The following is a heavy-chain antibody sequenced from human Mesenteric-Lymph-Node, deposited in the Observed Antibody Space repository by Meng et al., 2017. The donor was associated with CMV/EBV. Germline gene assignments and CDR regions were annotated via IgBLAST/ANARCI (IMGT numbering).Heavy chain of an antibody. Sequence: AVSGGSISSSNWWSWVRQPPGKGLEWIGEIYHSGSTNYNPSLKSRVTISVDKSKNQFSLKLSSVTAADTAVYYCARVGTMVRGVINTWGQGTLVTVSS. D-gene: IGHD3-10*01. CDR3: ARVGTMVRGVINT. CDR2: IYHSGST. CDR1: GGSISSSNW. J-gene: IGHJ5*02. V-gene: IGHV4-4*02.